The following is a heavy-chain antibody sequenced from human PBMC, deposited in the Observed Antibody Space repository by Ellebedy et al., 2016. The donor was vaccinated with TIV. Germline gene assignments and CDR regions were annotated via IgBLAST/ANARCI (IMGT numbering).Heavy chain of an antibody. CDR1: GFTFSCCA. Sequence: GESLKISCAASGFTFSCCAMSWVRQTPGKRLEWVSVFSNSGDTTYADYVKGRFTISRDNSKDTLFLQMNSLRAEDTGVYYCAKEEGVARAFDYWGRGTLVTVSS. J-gene: IGHJ4*02. V-gene: IGHV3-23*01. D-gene: IGHD2-15*01. CDR3: AKEEGVARAFDY. CDR2: FSNSGDTT.